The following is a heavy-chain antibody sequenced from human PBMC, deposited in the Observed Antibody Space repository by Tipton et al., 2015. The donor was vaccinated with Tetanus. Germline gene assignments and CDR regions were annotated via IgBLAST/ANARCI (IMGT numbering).Heavy chain of an antibody. Sequence: SLRLSCAASGFTFSSYVMSWVRQAPGKGLEWVSTISGNGDDPFYADSVKGRFTISRDNSKNTVSLQMNSLSAEDTAMYYCARGGHFSPFTYWGQGVLVTVSS. V-gene: IGHV3-23*01. CDR2: ISGNGDDP. D-gene: IGHD3-10*01. CDR1: GFTFSSYV. CDR3: ARGGHFSPFTY. J-gene: IGHJ4*02.